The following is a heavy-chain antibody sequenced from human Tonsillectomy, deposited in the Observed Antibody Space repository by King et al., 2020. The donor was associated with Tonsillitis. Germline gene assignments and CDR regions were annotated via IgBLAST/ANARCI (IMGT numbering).Heavy chain of an antibody. J-gene: IGHJ4*02. V-gene: IGHV3-30*03. CDR1: GFTFSSYG. D-gene: IGHD3-10*01. CDR2: ISYDGSNK. Sequence: VQLVESGGGVVQPGRSLRLSCAASGFTFSSYGMHWVRQAPGKGLEGVAVISYDGSNKYYADSVKGRFTISRDNSKNTLYLQMNSLRAEDRAVYYCAWCAGYCSGSHHTGVDYWRQGTLVTVSS. CDR3: AWCAGYCSGSHHTGVDY.